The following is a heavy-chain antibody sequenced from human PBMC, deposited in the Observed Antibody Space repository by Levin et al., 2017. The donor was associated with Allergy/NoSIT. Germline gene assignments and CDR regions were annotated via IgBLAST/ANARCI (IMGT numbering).Heavy chain of an antibody. CDR3: AKNTNWIDY. D-gene: IGHD2-8*01. Sequence: GSLRLSCAASGFTFGDHGMSWFRQAPGKGLEWVGLIRSKAYGGTTDYAASVKGRFTISRDDSKGIAYLQMNSLKTEETAMYYCAKNTNWIDYWGQGTLVTVSS. J-gene: IGHJ4*02. CDR1: GFTFGDHG. CDR2: IRSKAYGGTT. V-gene: IGHV3-49*03.